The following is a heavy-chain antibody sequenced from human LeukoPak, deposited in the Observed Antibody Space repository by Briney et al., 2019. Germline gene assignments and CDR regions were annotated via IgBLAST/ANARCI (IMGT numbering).Heavy chain of an antibody. J-gene: IGHJ4*01. CDR3: ARDQAAMVTD. D-gene: IGHD5-18*01. Sequence: GGSLRLSCAASANYWMHWVRQAPGKGLVWVSHINTDGSNTNYADSVKGRFTISRDNAKNTLYLQMNSLRADDTAMYYCARDQAAMVTDWGQGTLVTVSS. CDR1: ANYW. CDR2: INTDGSNT. V-gene: IGHV3-74*01.